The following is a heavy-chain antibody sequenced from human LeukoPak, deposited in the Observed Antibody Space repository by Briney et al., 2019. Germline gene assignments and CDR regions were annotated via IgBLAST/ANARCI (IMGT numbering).Heavy chain of an antibody. V-gene: IGHV3-7*01. J-gene: IGHJ4*02. CDR3: TRGDPDF. CDR2: INYHGSDR. CDR1: GFTFSSYG. Sequence: GGSLRLSCAASGFTFSSYGMHWVRQAPGKGLEWVANINYHGSDRYYVDSVKGRFTISRDNSKNSLYLQMNSLRVEDTAVYYCTRGDPDFWGQGTLVAVSS. D-gene: IGHD1-14*01.